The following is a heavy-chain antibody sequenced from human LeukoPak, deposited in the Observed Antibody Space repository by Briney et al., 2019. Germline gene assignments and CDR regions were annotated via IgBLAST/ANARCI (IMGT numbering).Heavy chain of an antibody. CDR3: ARLVGAYPDY. Sequence: SETLSLTCTVSGGSISSSSYYWGWIRQPPGKGLEWIGSIYYSGSTYYNPSLKSRVTISVDTSKNQFSLKLSSVTAADTAVYYCARLVGAYPDYWGQGTLVTVSS. V-gene: IGHV4-39*07. D-gene: IGHD1-26*01. CDR1: GGSISSSSYY. J-gene: IGHJ4*02. CDR2: IYYSGST.